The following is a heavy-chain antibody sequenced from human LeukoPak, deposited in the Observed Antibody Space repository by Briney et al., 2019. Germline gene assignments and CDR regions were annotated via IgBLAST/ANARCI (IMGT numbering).Heavy chain of an antibody. D-gene: IGHD6-13*01. V-gene: IGHV3-23*01. J-gene: IGHJ4*02. Sequence: GGSLRLSCVASGFTFSGYGMTWVRQAPGKGLEWVSSLTGSGDNTYYADSVKGRFTISRDNSRKTLYLQMNSLTVGDTVVYYCAKNNDIIAVSGRPGYWGQGTLVAVSS. CDR2: LTGSGDNT. CDR3: AKNNDIIAVSGRPGY. CDR1: GFTFSGYG.